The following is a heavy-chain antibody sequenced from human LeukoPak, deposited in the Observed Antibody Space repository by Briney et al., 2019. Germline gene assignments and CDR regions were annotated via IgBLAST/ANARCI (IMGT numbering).Heavy chain of an antibody. CDR3: AKMIVLRYFDWLGYFDL. CDR2: IIGSGVST. CDR1: GFTFSSYA. D-gene: IGHD3-9*01. V-gene: IGHV3-23*01. J-gene: IGHJ2*01. Sequence: GGSLRLSCAASGFTFSSYAMSWVRQAPGKGLEWVSAIIGSGVSTYYADSVKGRFTISRDNSKNTLYLQMNSLRAEDTAVYYCAKMIVLRYFDWLGYFDLWGRGTLVTVSS.